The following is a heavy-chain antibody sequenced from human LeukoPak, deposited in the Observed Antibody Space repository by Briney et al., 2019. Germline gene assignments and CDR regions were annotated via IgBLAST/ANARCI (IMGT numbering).Heavy chain of an antibody. D-gene: IGHD3-16*02. Sequence: GGSLRLSCAVSGLTVSSNYMSWVRQAPGKGLEWVSVIYSGGSTYYADSVKGRFTISRDNSKNTLYLQMNSLRAEDTAVYYCARGGGYRPFDPWGQGTLVTVSS. CDR2: IYSGGST. CDR1: GLTVSSNY. V-gene: IGHV3-53*01. J-gene: IGHJ5*02. CDR3: ARGGGYRPFDP.